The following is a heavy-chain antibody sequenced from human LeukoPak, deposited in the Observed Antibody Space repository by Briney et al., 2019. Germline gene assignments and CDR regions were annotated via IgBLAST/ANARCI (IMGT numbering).Heavy chain of an antibody. J-gene: IGHJ3*02. CDR1: GYSISSGYY. V-gene: IGHV4-38-2*01. Sequence: SETLSLTCAVSGYSISSGYYWGWIRQPPGKGLEWIGNIYQSGSTYSNPSLKSRVIISVDTSKNHFSLKLTSVTAADTAVYYCARTYYYGSGSYQDSYGFDIWGQGTVVTVAS. CDR2: IYQSGST. CDR3: ARTYYYGSGSYQDSYGFDI. D-gene: IGHD3-10*01.